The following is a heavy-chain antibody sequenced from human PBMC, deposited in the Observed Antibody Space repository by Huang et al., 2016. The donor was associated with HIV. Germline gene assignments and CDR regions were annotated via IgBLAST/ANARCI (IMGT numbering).Heavy chain of an antibody. Sequence: QVQLVESGGGVVQPGTSLGLSCAASGFTFNNYAMKGVRQGPGKGLEVVAVIANVGSTKYYADAVKGRFTISRENSKNTVYLQMNSLRAEDTAVYYCARSEPSRYYFDYWGQGTLVTVSS. V-gene: IGHV3-30-3*01. CDR1: GFTFNNYA. CDR3: ARSEPSRYYFDY. J-gene: IGHJ4*02. CDR2: IANVGSTK.